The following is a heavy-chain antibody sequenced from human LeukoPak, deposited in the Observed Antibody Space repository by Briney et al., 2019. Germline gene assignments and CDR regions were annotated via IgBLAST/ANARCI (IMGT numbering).Heavy chain of an antibody. CDR1: GFTFSSYA. CDR2: ISYDGSNK. V-gene: IGHV3-30-3*01. CDR3: ASLTYYDFWSGFFSPLDAFDI. D-gene: IGHD3-3*01. Sequence: QPGRSLRLSCAASGFTFSSYAMHWVRQAPGKGLEWVAVISYDGSNKYYADSVKGRFTISRDNSKNTLYLQMNSLRAEDTAVYYCASLTYYDFWSGFFSPLDAFDIWGQGTVVTVSS. J-gene: IGHJ3*02.